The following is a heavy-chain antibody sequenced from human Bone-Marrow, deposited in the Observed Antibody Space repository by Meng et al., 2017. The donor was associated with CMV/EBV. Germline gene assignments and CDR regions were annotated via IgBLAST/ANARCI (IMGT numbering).Heavy chain of an antibody. V-gene: IGHV1-69*10. CDR3: ARERRSEHPYYYYGMDV. D-gene: IGHD3-3*01. J-gene: IGHJ6*02. CDR2: IIPILGIA. Sequence: SVKVSCKASGGTFSSYAISWVRQAPGQGLEWMGGIIPILGIANYAQKFQGRVTITADKSTSTAYMELSSLRSEDTAVYYCARERRSEHPYYYYGMDVWGQGTTVTVSS. CDR1: GGTFSSYA.